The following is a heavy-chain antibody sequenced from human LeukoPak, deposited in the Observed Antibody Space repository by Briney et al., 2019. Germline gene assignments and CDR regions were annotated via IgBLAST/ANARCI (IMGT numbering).Heavy chain of an antibody. V-gene: IGHV3-30-3*01. J-gene: IGHJ4*02. CDR2: ISYDGSNK. Sequence: GGSLRLSCAASGFTFSSYAMHWVRQAPGKGLEWVAVISYDGSNKYYADSVKGRFTISRDNSKNTLYLQMNSLRAEDTAAYYCARSSGSYYPDDYWGQGTLVTVSS. CDR1: GFTFSSYA. CDR3: ARSSGSYYPDDY. D-gene: IGHD1-26*01.